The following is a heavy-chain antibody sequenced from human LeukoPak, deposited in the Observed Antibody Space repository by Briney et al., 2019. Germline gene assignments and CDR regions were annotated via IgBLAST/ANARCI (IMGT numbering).Heavy chain of an antibody. CDR2: IYPGDSDT. Sequence: GESLKISCKASGYSFTTYWIAWVRQMPERGLEWMGIIYPGDSDTRYSPSFQGQVTISADTSINTAYLQWGSLKASDTAMYYCARRAGEQDIWGQGTMVTVSS. D-gene: IGHD1/OR15-1a*01. J-gene: IGHJ3*02. CDR3: ARRAGEQDI. V-gene: IGHV5-51*01. CDR1: GYSFTTYW.